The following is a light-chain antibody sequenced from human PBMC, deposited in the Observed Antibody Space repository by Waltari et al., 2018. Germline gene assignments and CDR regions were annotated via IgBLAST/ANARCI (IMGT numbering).Light chain of an antibody. CDR2: EVS. CDR3: CSYAGNSIYV. J-gene: IGLJ1*01. CDR1: TSAVGCYTL. V-gene: IGLV2-23*02. Sequence: QSALTQPSSVSGSPGQSIPPPCPRTTSAVGCYTLVSGYQHHPGKAPQLIIFEVSERPSGVSNRFSGSKSGNTASLTISGLQAEDEADYHCCSYAGNSIYVFGTGTRVTVL.